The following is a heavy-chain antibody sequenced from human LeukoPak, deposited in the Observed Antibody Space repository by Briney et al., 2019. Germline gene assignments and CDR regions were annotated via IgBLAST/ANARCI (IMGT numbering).Heavy chain of an antibody. CDR3: ARDRYGWYSSGWYPGY. D-gene: IGHD6-13*01. Sequence: GGSLRLSCAASGFTFSTYWMSWVRQAPGKGLEWVANIRQDGSEKFYVDSVKGRFTISRDNAKNSLYLQMNSLRAEDTAVYYCARDRYGWYSSGWYPGYWGQGTLVTVSS. J-gene: IGHJ4*02. V-gene: IGHV3-7*03. CDR1: GFTFSTYW. CDR2: IRQDGSEK.